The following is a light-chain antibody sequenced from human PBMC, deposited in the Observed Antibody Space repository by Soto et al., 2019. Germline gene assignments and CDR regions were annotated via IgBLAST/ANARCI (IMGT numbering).Light chain of an antibody. CDR1: QSVSSSY. J-gene: IGKJ4*01. CDR3: QQYGSSPPLT. CDR2: GAS. V-gene: IGKV3-20*01. Sequence: EIVLTQSPGTLSLSPGERATLSCRASQSVSSSYLAWYQQKPVQAPRLLIDGASSRVTGIPDRFSGSWSGTDFTLTISRLEPEDFAVYYYQQYGSSPPLTFGGGTKVEIK.